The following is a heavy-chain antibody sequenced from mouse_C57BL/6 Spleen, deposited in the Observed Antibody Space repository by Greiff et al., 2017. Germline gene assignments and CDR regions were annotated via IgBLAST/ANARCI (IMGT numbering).Heavy chain of an antibody. CDR1: GYTFTTYP. J-gene: IGHJ4*01. CDR3: ARGTTVVDYYAMDY. D-gene: IGHD1-1*01. Sequence: QVHVKQSGAELVKPGASVKMSSKSSGYTFTTYPIEWMKQNHGKSLEWIGNFHPYNDDTKYNEKFKGKATLTVEKSSSTVYLELSRLTSDDSAVYYCARGTTVVDYYAMDYWGQGTSVTVSS. CDR2: FHPYNDDT. V-gene: IGHV1-47*01.